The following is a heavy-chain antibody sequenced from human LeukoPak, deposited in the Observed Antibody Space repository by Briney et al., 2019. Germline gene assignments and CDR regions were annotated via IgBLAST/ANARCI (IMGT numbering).Heavy chain of an antibody. CDR2: IIPIFGTA. J-gene: IGHJ3*02. CDR1: GGTFSSYA. D-gene: IGHD2-15*01. CDR3: ARALGYCSGGSCPTAFDI. Sequence: SVKVSCKASGGTFSSYAISWVRQAPGQGLEWMGGIIPIFGTANYAQKFQGRVTITADKSTSTAYMELSSLRSEDTAVYYCARALGYCSGGSCPTAFDIWGQVTMVTVSS. V-gene: IGHV1-69*06.